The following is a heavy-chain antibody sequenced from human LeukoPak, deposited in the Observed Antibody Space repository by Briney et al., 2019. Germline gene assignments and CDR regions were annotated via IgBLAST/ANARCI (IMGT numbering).Heavy chain of an antibody. V-gene: IGHV1-18*01. CDR1: GYTFTSYG. D-gene: IGHD6-19*01. J-gene: IGHJ4*02. Sequence: ASVKVSCKASGYTFTSYGISWVRQAPGQGLEWMGWISAYNGNTNYAQKLQGRVTMTTDTSTSTAYMELRSLRSDDTAVYYCARDENEKQWRALYYFDYWGQGTLVTVSS. CDR2: ISAYNGNT. CDR3: ARDENEKQWRALYYFDY.